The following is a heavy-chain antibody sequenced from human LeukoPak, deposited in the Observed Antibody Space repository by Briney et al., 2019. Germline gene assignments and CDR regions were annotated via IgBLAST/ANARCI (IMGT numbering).Heavy chain of an antibody. V-gene: IGHV1-2*02. J-gene: IGHJ5*02. CDR2: INPNSGGT. CDR3: ARDSQLQQWLVRYRWFDP. CDR1: GYNLSSYG. Sequence: GASVKVSCKASGYNLSSYGINWVRQAPGQGLEWMGWINPNSGGTNYAQKFQGRVTMTRDTSISTAYMELSRLRSDDTAVYYCARDSQLQQWLVRYRWFDPWGQGTLVTVSS. D-gene: IGHD6-19*01.